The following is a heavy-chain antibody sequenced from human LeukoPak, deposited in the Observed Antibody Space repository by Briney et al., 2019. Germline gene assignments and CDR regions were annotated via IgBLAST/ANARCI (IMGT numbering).Heavy chain of an antibody. D-gene: IGHD2-8*01. CDR1: GGSITNTNW. CDR3: SRENGAFSPFGY. Sequence: PSETLSLTCGVSGGSITNTNWWSWARQPPGQGLEWFGEISLTGLTHYNPSLESRVTVSLDKSKHQPSLTLTSVDAADTALYYCSRENGAFSPFGYWGQGTLVTVLS. CDR2: ISLTGLT. V-gene: IGHV4-4*02. J-gene: IGHJ4*02.